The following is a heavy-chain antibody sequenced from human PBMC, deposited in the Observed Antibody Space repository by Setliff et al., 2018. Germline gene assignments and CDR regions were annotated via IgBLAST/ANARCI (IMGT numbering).Heavy chain of an antibody. D-gene: IGHD1-26*01. V-gene: IGHV4-59*01. Sequence: PSETLSLTCTVSGGSINNYHWNWIRQPPGKGLEWIGYVGYNGNTHYNPSLNSRVTMSVDTSKNQFSLKLTSVSAADTAVYYCARWGENIGRPDWRAFDIWGQGTMVTVS. J-gene: IGHJ3*02. CDR2: VGYNGNT. CDR1: GGSINNYH. CDR3: ARWGENIGRPDWRAFDI.